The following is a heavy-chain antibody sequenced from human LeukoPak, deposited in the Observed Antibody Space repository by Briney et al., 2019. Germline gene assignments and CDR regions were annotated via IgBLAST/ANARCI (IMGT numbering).Heavy chain of an antibody. Sequence: SETLSLTCAVYGGSFSGYYWSWIRQPPGKGLEWIGEINHSGSTNYNPSLKGRVTISVDTSKNQFSLKLSSVTAADTAVYYCARLNGSSTTLFDYWGQGTLVTVSS. CDR2: INHSGST. CDR1: GGSFSGYY. D-gene: IGHD1-26*01. CDR3: ARLNGSSTTLFDY. V-gene: IGHV4-34*01. J-gene: IGHJ4*02.